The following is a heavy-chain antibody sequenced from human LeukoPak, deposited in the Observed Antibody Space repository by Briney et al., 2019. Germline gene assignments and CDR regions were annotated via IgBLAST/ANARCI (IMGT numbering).Heavy chain of an antibody. Sequence: VASVKVSCKVSGGTFSSYAISWVRQAPGQGLEWMGGIIPIFGTANYAQKFQGRVTITADESTSTAYMELSSLRSEDTAVYYCASHRDPVVRAGLTLSMVRGGLFDYWGQGTLVTVSS. CDR3: ASHRDPVVRAGLTLSMVRGGLFDY. CDR1: GGTFSSYA. CDR2: IIPIFGTA. J-gene: IGHJ4*02. D-gene: IGHD3-10*01. V-gene: IGHV1-69*13.